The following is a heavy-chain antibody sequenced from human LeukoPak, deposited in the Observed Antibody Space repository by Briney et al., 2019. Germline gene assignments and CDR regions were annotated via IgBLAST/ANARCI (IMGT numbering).Heavy chain of an antibody. Sequence: GSLRLSCEASGFTFSSYAMTWVRQAPGKGLEWVSAITNSGGGTYYADSVKGRFTISRDNSKNTLYLQMNSLKAEDTAVYYCVKFVGAKGYWGQGTLVTVSS. CDR2: ITNSGGGT. J-gene: IGHJ4*02. V-gene: IGHV3-23*01. D-gene: IGHD1-26*01. CDR3: VKFVGAKGY. CDR1: GFTFSSYA.